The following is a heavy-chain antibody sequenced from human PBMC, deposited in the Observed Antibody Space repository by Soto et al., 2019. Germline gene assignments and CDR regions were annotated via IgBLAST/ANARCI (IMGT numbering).Heavy chain of an antibody. J-gene: IGHJ4*02. CDR2: ISGSGGST. CDR3: AKADSGNYDFWSGYYNTEYYFDY. Sequence: GGSLRLSCAASGFTFSSYAMSWVRQAPGKGLEWVSAISGSGGSTYYADSVKGRFTISRDNSKNTLYLQMNSLRAEDTAVYYCAKADSGNYDFWSGYYNTEYYFDYWGQGTLVTVSS. D-gene: IGHD3-3*01. V-gene: IGHV3-23*01. CDR1: GFTFSSYA.